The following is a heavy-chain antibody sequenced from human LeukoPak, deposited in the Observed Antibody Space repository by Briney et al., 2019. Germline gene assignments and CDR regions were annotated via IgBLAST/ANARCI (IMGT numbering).Heavy chain of an antibody. D-gene: IGHD2-15*01. CDR2: MNPNSGNT. J-gene: IGHJ4*02. CDR3: ARGTRRYCSGGSCYVY. V-gene: IGHV1-8*01. Sequence: GASVKVSCKASGYTFTSYDIHWVRQATGQGLEWMGWMNPNSGNTGYAQKFQGRVTMTRNTSISTAYMELSSLRSEDTAVYYCARGTRRYCSGGSCYVYWGQGTLVTVSS. CDR1: GYTFTSYD.